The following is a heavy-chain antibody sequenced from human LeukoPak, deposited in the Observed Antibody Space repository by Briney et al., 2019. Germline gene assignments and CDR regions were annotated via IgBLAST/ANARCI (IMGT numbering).Heavy chain of an antibody. CDR1: GFSLSTTGVG. D-gene: IGHD4-17*01. Sequence: SGPTLVNPTQTLTLTCTFSGFSLSTTGVGVTWLRQPPGKALEWLALIYWNDNKHYTASLKTRLTITKATSKKQVVLTMTNMDPVDTATYYCAHDTAGIGFDPWGQGILVTVSS. CDR2: IYWNDNK. CDR3: AHDTAGIGFDP. V-gene: IGHV2-5*01. J-gene: IGHJ5*02.